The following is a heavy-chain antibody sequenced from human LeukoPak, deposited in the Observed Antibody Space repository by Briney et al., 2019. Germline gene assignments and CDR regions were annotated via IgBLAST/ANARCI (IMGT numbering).Heavy chain of an antibody. CDR1: GYTFIGYY. Sequence: EASVKVSCKSSGYTFIGYYIHWVRQAPGQGLEWMGWINPNGGATKYARKFQGRVTMTGDTSINTASMELSSLRSDDTAVYYCARGVTIFGFSFDYWGQGTLVTVSS. J-gene: IGHJ4*02. V-gene: IGHV1-2*02. CDR2: INPNGGAT. CDR3: ARGVTIFGFSFDY. D-gene: IGHD3-3*01.